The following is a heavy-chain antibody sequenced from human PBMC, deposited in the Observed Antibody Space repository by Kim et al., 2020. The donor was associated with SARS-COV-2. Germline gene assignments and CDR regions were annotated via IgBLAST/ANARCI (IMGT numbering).Heavy chain of an antibody. D-gene: IGHD2-21*01. Sequence: GGSLRLSCAASGFTFSSAWMSWVRQAPGKGLEWVGRIKKKSDVGTIDYAAPVKGRFTISRDDTKNTVYLQMNSLRTEDTAVYNCTSGLGRTDFDYWGQGTLVTVSS. CDR1: GFTFSSAW. CDR3: TSGLGRTDFDY. J-gene: IGHJ4*02. V-gene: IGHV3-15*01. CDR2: IKKKSDVGTI.